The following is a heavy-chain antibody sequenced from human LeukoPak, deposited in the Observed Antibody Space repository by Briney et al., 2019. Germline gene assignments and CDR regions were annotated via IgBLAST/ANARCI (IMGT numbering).Heavy chain of an antibody. CDR1: GGSISSSSYY. V-gene: IGHV4-39*01. CDR3: ARPRLIAAELDY. CDR2: IYYSGST. Sequence: SETLSLTCTVSGGSISSSSYYWGWIRQPPGKGLEWIGSIYYSGSTYYNPSLKSRVTISVDTSKNQFSLKLSSVTAADTAVYYCARPRLIAAELDYWGQGTLVTVSS. D-gene: IGHD6-13*01. J-gene: IGHJ4*02.